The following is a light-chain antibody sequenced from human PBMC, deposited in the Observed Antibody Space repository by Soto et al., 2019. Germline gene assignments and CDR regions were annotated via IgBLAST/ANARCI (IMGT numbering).Light chain of an antibody. V-gene: IGLV2-14*01. CDR3: SSYTSSSTLAV. CDR1: SSDVGGYNY. J-gene: IGLJ2*01. Sequence: QSVLAQPASVSGSPGQSITISCTATSSDVGGYNYVSWYQQHPGKAPKLMIYDVSDRPSGVSNRFSGSKSGNTASLTISGLQAEDEADYYCSSYTSSSTLAVFGGGTKLTVL. CDR2: DVS.